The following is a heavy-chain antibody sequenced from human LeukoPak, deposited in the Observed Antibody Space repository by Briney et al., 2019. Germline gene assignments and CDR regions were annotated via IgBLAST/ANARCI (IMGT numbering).Heavy chain of an antibody. CDR2: IYGGGVT. CDR3: AGSPWLAQFDY. D-gene: IGHD6-19*01. V-gene: IGHV3-53*01. Sequence: GGSLRLSCAASGFTVISSYMTWVRHAPGKGLEWVSVIYGGGVTLYADSVKGRFTISRDNSKNTIYLQMNSLRAEDTAVYYCAGSPWLAQFDYWGQGALVTVSS. CDR1: GFTVISSY. J-gene: IGHJ4*02.